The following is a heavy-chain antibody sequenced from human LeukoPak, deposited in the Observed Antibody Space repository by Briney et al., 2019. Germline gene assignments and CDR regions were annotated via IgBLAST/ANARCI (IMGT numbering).Heavy chain of an antibody. CDR3: ARGGTGRNWFDF. J-gene: IGHJ5*01. CDR2: INHSGST. Sequence: SETLSLTCAVYGGSFSGYYWSWIRQPPGKGLGWIGAINHSGSTNYNPSLKSRVTISLDTSKNLFSLKLSSVTAADTAVYYCARGGTGRNWFDFWGQGTLVTVSS. CDR1: GGSFSGYY. V-gene: IGHV4-34*01. D-gene: IGHD3-10*01.